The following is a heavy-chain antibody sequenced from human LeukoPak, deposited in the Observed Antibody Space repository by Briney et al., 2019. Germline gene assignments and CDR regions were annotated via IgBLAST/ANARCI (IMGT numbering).Heavy chain of an antibody. J-gene: IGHJ4*02. D-gene: IGHD2-21*02. CDR2: IYYSGST. V-gene: IGHV4-59*01. CDR1: GGSISSYY. CDR3: AGCSGDCRFDY. Sequence: SETLSLTCTLSGGSISSYYWSWIRQPPGKGLEWIGYIYYSGSTNDNPSLKSRVTISVDTSKNQFSLTLNSVTAADTAVYYCAGCSGDCRFDYWGQGSLVTVSS.